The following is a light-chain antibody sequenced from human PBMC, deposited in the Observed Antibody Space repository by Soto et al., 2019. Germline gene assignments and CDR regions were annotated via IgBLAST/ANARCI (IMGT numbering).Light chain of an antibody. CDR1: QSISTW. Sequence: DIQMTQSPSTLSASVGDRVTITCRASQSISTWLAWYQQKPGNAPKLLIYKASSLESGVPSRFSGSGSGTDFTLTNSSLQPDHFATYYCQQYKSYSQTFGQGTKVEIK. CDR3: QQYKSYSQT. V-gene: IGKV1-5*03. J-gene: IGKJ1*01. CDR2: KAS.